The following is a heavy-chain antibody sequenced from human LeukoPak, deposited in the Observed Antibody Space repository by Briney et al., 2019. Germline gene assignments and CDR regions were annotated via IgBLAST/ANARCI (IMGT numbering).Heavy chain of an antibody. D-gene: IGHD4-17*01. CDR1: GLTFSSHW. V-gene: IGHV3-74*01. CDR3: AKAARTTVTYSFDS. Sequence: GGSLRLSCAASGLTFSSHWMHWVRQAPGKGLVWVSRITNDGSSTTYADSVKGRFTISRDNAKNMLYLQVNSLRAEDTAMYYCAKAARTTVTYSFDSWGQGTLVTVSS. J-gene: IGHJ4*02. CDR2: ITNDGSST.